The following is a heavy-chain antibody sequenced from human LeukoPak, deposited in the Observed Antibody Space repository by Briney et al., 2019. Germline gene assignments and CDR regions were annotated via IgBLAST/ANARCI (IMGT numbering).Heavy chain of an antibody. CDR2: IWYDGSNK. CDR3: ARDGAYYDILTGYYISGAGMDV. D-gene: IGHD3-9*01. Sequence: GRSLRLSCAASGFTFSSYGMHWVRQAPGKGLEWVAVIWYDGSNKYYADSVKGRFTISRDNSKNTLYLQMNSLRAEDTAVYYCARDGAYYDILTGYYISGAGMDVWGQGTTVTVSS. J-gene: IGHJ6*02. CDR1: GFTFSSYG. V-gene: IGHV3-33*01.